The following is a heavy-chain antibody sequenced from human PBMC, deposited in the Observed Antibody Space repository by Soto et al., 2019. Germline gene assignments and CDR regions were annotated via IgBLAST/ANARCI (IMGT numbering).Heavy chain of an antibody. CDR3: ARGRAYYYGSGSYYVMDV. D-gene: IGHD3-10*01. CDR2: ITPILGIA. CDR1: GGTFSSYT. V-gene: IGHV1-69*02. Sequence: SVKVSCKASGGTFSSYTISWVRQAPGQGLEWMGRITPILGIANYAQKFQGRVTITADKSTSTAYMELSSLRSEDTAVYYCARGRAYYYGSGSYYVMDVWG. J-gene: IGHJ6*02.